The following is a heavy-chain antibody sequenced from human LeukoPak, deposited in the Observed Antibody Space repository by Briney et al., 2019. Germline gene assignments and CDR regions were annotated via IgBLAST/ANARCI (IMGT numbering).Heavy chain of an antibody. D-gene: IGHD2-15*01. CDR2: INPNSGDT. CDR3: AREFAAFDP. CDR1: GYTFFDNY. V-gene: IGHV1-2*02. J-gene: IGHJ5*02. Sequence: ASVKVSCKASGYTFFDNYIHWVRQAPGQGLEWMGWINPNSGDTKYSQKFQGSVTMTRDTSISTAYMEVSGLRSDDTAVYYCAREFAAFDPWGQGTLVTVSS.